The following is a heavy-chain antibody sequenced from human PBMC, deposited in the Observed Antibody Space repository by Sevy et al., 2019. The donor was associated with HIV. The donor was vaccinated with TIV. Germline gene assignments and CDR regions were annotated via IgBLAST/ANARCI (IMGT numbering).Heavy chain of an antibody. CDR3: ARAPPVVVVPGAPSWFDP. CDR1: GGSFSGYY. CDR2: INHSGST. J-gene: IGHJ5*02. D-gene: IGHD2-2*01. Sequence: SETLSLTCAVYGGSFSGYYWNWIHQTPGKALEWIGEINHSGSTNYNPSLKSRVTISVDTSKNQFSLRLNSVTAADTDVYYCARAPPVVVVPGAPSWFDPWGQGTLVTVSS. V-gene: IGHV4-34*01.